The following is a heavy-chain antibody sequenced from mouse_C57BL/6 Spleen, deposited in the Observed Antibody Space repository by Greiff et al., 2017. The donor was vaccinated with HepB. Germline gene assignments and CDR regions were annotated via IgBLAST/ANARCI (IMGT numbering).Heavy chain of an antibody. CDR3: ARQGYYGSSYDYFDY. J-gene: IGHJ2*01. CDR2: ISSGGSYT. D-gene: IGHD1-1*01. CDR1: RFTFSSYG. Sequence: EVKLMESGGDLVKPGGSLKLSCAASRFTFSSYGMSWVRQTPDKRLEWVATISSGGSYTYYPDSVKGRFTISRDNAKNTLYLQMSSLKSEDTAMYYCARQGYYGSSYDYFDYWGQGTTLTVSS. V-gene: IGHV5-6*01.